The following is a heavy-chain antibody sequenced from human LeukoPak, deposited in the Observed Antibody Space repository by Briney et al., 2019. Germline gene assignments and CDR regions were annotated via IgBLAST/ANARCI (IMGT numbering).Heavy chain of an antibody. CDR1: GYTFTSYD. CDR2: MNPNSGNT. J-gene: IGHJ6*03. V-gene: IGHV1-8*01. CDR3: ARGVGCSGGSCYHYYMDV. D-gene: IGHD2-15*01. Sequence: GASVKVSCKASGYTFTSYDINWVRQATRQGLEWMGWMNPNSGNTGYAQKFQGRVTMTRNTSISTAYMELSSLRSEDTAVYYCARGVGCSGGSCYHYYMDVWGKGTTVTVSS.